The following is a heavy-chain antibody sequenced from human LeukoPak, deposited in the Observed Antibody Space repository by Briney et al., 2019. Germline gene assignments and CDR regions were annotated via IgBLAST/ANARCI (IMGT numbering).Heavy chain of an antibody. V-gene: IGHV3-23*01. J-gene: IGHJ4*02. Sequence: GESLRLSCAASGFTFNSYAMSWVRQAPGEGLEWVSGISGSGGRTYYADSLKGRFTISRDNSKNTLYLQMNSLRVEDTAVYYCAKRNYYDSRGYHEYYFDDWGQGTLVTVSS. D-gene: IGHD3-22*01. CDR3: AKRNYYDSRGYHEYYFDD. CDR2: ISGSGGRT. CDR1: GFTFNSYA.